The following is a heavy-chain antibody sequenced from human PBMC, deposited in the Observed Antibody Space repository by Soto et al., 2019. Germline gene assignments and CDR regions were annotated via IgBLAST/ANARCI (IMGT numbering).Heavy chain of an antibody. Sequence: PGASVKVSCKASGYTFTSYGISWVRQAPGQGLEWMGWISAYNGNTNYAQKLQGRVTMTTDTSTSTAYMELRSLRSDDTAVYYCARDLGLGWLQLGIDYWGQGTLVTVSS. CDR1: GYTFTSYG. CDR3: ARDLGLGWLQLGIDY. CDR2: ISAYNGNT. J-gene: IGHJ4*02. D-gene: IGHD5-12*01. V-gene: IGHV1-18*04.